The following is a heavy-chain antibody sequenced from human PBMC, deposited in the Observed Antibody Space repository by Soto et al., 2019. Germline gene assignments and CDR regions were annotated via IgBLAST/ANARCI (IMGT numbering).Heavy chain of an antibody. D-gene: IGHD3-16*01. J-gene: IGHJ4*02. CDR3: ASLVWGGNSGY. V-gene: IGHV4-4*02. Sequence: QVQLQESGPGLVKPSGTLSLTCAVSGGSISSSNWWSWVRQPPGKGLEWIGEIYHSGSTNYNPSLKRXGTESXXKSKNQFSLKLSSVTAADTAVYYCASLVWGGNSGYWGQGTLVTVSS. CDR1: GGSISSSNW. CDR2: IYHSGST.